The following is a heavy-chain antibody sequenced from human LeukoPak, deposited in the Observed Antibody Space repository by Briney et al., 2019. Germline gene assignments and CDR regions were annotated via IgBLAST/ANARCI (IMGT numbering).Heavy chain of an antibody. J-gene: IGHJ3*02. D-gene: IGHD4-17*01. CDR2: IYHSGST. CDR3: ARDIDYGDI. CDR1: GYSISSNYY. Sequence: SETLSLTCTVSGYSISSNYYWGWIRQPPGKGLEWIGSIYHSGSTNYNPSLKSRVTISVDTSKNQFSLKLSSVTAADTAVYYCARDIDYGDIWGQGTMVTVSS. V-gene: IGHV4-38-2*02.